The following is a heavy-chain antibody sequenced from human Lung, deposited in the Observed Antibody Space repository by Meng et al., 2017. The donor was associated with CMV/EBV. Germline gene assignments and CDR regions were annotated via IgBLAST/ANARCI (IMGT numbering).Heavy chain of an antibody. D-gene: IGHD3-3*01. CDR2: ISSSGTTI. CDR1: GFSFSDYY. V-gene: IGHV3-11*01. J-gene: IGHJ6*02. CDR3: ARVDFKRIYNFWNGEGPRTYGMDV. Sequence: GESXKISXAASGFSFSDYYMSWIRQAPGKGLEWVSYISSSGTTIYYADSVKGRFTISRDNAENSLYLQVNSLRAEDTAVYYCARVDFKRIYNFWNGEGPRTYGMDVWGQGTTVTVSS.